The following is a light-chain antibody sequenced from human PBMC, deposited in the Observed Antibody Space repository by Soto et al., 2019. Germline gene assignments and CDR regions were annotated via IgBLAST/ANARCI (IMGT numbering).Light chain of an antibody. CDR1: QNILSN. Sequence: EIVMTQSPATLSVSPGARVTLSCSASQNILSNLAWYQQKPGQAPRVLIYGASTRATGIPARFSGSGSGTDFTLTISGLQSEDVAVYYCQQYNNWPITFGQGTRLEIK. CDR3: QQYNNWPIT. CDR2: GAS. V-gene: IGKV3-15*01. J-gene: IGKJ5*01.